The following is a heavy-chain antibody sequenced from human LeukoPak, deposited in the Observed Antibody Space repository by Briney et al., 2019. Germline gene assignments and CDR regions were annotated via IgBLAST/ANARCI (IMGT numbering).Heavy chain of an antibody. D-gene: IGHD1-26*01. CDR2: ISSSSTYI. CDR1: GFTFSSYS. J-gene: IGHJ4*02. Sequence: GGSLRLSCAASGFTFSSYSMNWVRQAPGKGLEWVSSISSSSTYIYYADSVKGRFTISRDNAKNSLYLQMNSLRAEDTAVYFCARRRDSGSLQHFDYWGQGTLVTVSS. CDR3: ARRRDSGSLQHFDY. V-gene: IGHV3-21*04.